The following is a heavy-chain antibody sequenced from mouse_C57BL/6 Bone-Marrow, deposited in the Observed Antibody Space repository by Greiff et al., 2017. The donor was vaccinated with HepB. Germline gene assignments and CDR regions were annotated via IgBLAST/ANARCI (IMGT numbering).Heavy chain of an antibody. CDR3: ERVLRSFDY. D-gene: IGHD1-1*01. CDR1: GFTFSDYY. J-gene: IGHJ2*01. Sequence: EVKLVESEGGLVQPGRSMKLSCTATGFTFSDYYMAWVRQIPEKGLEWVANINYDGSSTYYLDSLKSRFIISRDNAKNILYLQMSSMKSEDTATYYCERVLRSFDYWGQGTTLTVSS. CDR2: INYDGSST. V-gene: IGHV5-16*01.